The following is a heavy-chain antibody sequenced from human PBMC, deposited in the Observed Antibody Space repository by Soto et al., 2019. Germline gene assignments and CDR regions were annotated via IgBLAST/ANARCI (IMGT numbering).Heavy chain of an antibody. D-gene: IGHD6-19*01. CDR3: VRVSLYNFDSSGTELWFDP. CDR1: GGSVSPNRDY. CDR2: IYHTLII. J-gene: IGHJ5*02. Sequence: PPETLSLTCTVSGGSVSPNRDYWNRIRLPPGKGLQWVGHIYHTLIIQYSPSFKSRALISLDPPKNQLSLRLSSVTVADTAVYYCVRVSLYNFDSSGTELWFDPWGQGALGT. V-gene: IGHV4-61*01.